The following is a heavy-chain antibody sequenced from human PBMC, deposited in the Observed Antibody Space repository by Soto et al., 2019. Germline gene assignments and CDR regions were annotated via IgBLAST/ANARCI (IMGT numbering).Heavy chain of an antibody. V-gene: IGHV1-69*02. CDR2: IIPILGIA. J-gene: IGHJ6*03. CDR3: ARVLGGYADPDYYYMDV. CDR1: GGTFSSYT. Sequence: QVQLVQSGAEVKKPGSSVKVSCKASGGTFSSYTISWVRQAPGQGLEWMGRIIPILGIANYAQKFQGRVTITADKSTSTAYMELSSLRSEDTAVYYCARVLGGYADPDYYYMDVWGKGTTVTVSS. D-gene: IGHD6-25*01.